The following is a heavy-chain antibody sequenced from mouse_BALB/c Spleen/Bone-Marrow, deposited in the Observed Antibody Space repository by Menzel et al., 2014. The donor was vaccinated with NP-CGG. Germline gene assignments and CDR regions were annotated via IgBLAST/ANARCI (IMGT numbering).Heavy chain of an antibody. Sequence: QVQLQQSGAELVKPGAPVKLSCKASGYTSTSYWMNWVKQRPGRGLEWIGRIDPSDSETHYSQKFKDKATLTVDKSSSTAYIQLSSLTSEDSAVYYCARALGDGYYYAMDYWGQGTSVTVSS. CDR1: GYTSTSYW. CDR2: IDPSDSET. J-gene: IGHJ4*01. D-gene: IGHD2-3*01. V-gene: IGHV1-74*01. CDR3: ARALGDGYYYAMDY.